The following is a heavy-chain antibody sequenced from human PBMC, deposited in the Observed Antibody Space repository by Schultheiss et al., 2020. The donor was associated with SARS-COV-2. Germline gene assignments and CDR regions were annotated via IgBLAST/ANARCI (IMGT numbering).Heavy chain of an antibody. CDR1: GGSISSYY. CDR3: ARDPDPIGRNPDY. D-gene: IGHD1-26*01. CDR2: IYHSGST. V-gene: IGHV4-59*12. Sequence: SETLSLTCTVSGGSISSYYWSWIRQPPGKGLEWIGSIYHSGSTYYNPSLKSRVTISVDTSKNQFSLKLSSVTAADTAVYYCARDPDPIGRNPDYWGQGTLVTVSS. J-gene: IGHJ4*02.